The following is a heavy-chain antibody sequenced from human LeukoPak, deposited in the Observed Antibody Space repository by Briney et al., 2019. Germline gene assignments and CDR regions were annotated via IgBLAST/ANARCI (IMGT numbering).Heavy chain of an antibody. CDR3: ARVGARWLRLHGSVDY. CDR2: INHSGST. V-gene: IGHV4-34*01. D-gene: IGHD5-12*01. CDR1: GGSFSGYY. J-gene: IGHJ4*02. Sequence: SETLSLTCAVYGGSFSGYYWSWIRQPPGKGLEWIGEINHSGSTNYNPPLKSRVTISVDTSKNQFSLKLSSVTAADAAVYYCARVGARWLRLHGSVDYWGQGTLVTVSS.